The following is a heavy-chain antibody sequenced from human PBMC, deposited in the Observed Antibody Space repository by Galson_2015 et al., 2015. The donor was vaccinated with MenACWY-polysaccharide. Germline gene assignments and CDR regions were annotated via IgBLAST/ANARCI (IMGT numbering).Heavy chain of an antibody. Sequence: QSGAEVKKPGESLKISCKGSGYRFTNYWIAWVRQMPGKGLEWTGIIYPDDSDTRYNPSFQGQVTMSADKSITTAYLQWSSLEASDTAMYYCARQGVNYYDTSGALGYWGQGTLVTVSS. D-gene: IGHD3-22*01. CDR3: ARQGVNYYDTSGALGY. CDR1: GYRFTNYW. V-gene: IGHV5-51*01. J-gene: IGHJ4*02. CDR2: IYPDDSDT.